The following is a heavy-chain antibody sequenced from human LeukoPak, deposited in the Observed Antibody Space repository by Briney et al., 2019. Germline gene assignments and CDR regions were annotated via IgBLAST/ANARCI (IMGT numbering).Heavy chain of an antibody. CDR3: ARHGLYDSTDYWTFQH. D-gene: IGHD3-22*01. CDR2: ISGSGNTI. Sequence: GGSLRLSCAASGFTFSSYEMNWVRQAPGKGLEWVSYISGSGNTIYYADSVQGRFTISRDNAKSSLYLQMNGLRAVDTAVYYCARHGLYDSTDYWTFQHWGQGTLVTVSS. J-gene: IGHJ1*01. CDR1: GFTFSSYE. V-gene: IGHV3-48*03.